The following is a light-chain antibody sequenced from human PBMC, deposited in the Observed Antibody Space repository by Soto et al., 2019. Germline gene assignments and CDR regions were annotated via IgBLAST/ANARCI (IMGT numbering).Light chain of an antibody. V-gene: IGKV3-20*01. CDR1: QSVSSSY. CDR3: QQYGSSPL. J-gene: IGKJ1*01. Sequence: EIVLTQSPGTLSLSPGERATLSCRASQSVSSSYLAWYQQKPGQAPRLLIYGASSRATGIPDRFSGSGSGTDFTLNISRLEPEDFAVYYCQQYGSSPLFGQGTKVDI. CDR2: GAS.